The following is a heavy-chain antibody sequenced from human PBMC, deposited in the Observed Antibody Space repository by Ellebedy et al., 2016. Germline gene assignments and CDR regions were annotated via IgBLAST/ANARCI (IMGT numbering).Heavy chain of an antibody. Sequence: SVKVSXKASGSTFSSFAITWVRQAPGHGLEWMGGIIPIFGTANYAQNFQGRVTMTADESTRTAFMELSSLTSEDTAVYYCARDGGYCSGGTCHSFDAFNIWGQGTVVTVSS. V-gene: IGHV1-69*13. D-gene: IGHD2-15*01. CDR3: ARDGGYCSGGTCHSFDAFNI. CDR2: IIPIFGTA. CDR1: GSTFSSFA. J-gene: IGHJ3*02.